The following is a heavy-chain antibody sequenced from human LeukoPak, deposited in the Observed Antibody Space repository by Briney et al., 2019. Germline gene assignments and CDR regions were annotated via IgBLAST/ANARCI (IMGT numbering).Heavy chain of an antibody. V-gene: IGHV3-30-3*01. CDR3: ARRIAAAGRGNEYFQH. J-gene: IGHJ1*01. D-gene: IGHD6-13*01. CDR1: GFTFSNYA. CDR2: ISYDGSNK. Sequence: PGGSLRLSCAASGFTFSNYAMHWVRQAPGKGLEWVAVISYDGSNKDYADSVKGRFTISRDNSKNTLYLQMNSLRAEDTAVYYCARRIAAAGRGNEYFQHWGQGTLVTVSS.